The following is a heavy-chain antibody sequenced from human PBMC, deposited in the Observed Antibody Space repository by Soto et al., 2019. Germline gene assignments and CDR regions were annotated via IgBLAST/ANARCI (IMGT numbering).Heavy chain of an antibody. D-gene: IGHD3-10*01. J-gene: IGHJ5*02. Sequence: QVRLVESGGGVVQPGGSLRLSCATSGFRLSSYAMHWVRQAPGKGLEWVALMSYDESKKYYADSGKGRYTISRDTSKNTLVLEMNNLRVEDTAVYYCAKDRREGDFMHILGVDVWGQGALVTVSS. CDR1: GFRLSSYA. CDR3: AKDRREGDFMHILGVDV. CDR2: MSYDESKK. V-gene: IGHV3-30*18.